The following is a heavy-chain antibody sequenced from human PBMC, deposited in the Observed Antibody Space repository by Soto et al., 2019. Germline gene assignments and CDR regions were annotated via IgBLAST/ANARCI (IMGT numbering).Heavy chain of an antibody. CDR2: IKSKTDGGTT. D-gene: IGHD5-12*01. CDR1: GFTFSNAW. V-gene: IGHV3-15*01. Sequence: PGGSLRLSCAASGFTFSNAWMSWVRQAPGKGLEWVGRIKSKTDGGTTDYAAPVKGRFTISRDDSKNTLYLQMNSLKTEDTAVYYCTTDPGWLRSPWGMDVWRQGTTVTVSS. J-gene: IGHJ6*02. CDR3: TTDPGWLRSPWGMDV.